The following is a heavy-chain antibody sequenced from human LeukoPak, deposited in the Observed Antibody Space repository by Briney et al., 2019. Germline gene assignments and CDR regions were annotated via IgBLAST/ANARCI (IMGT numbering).Heavy chain of an antibody. CDR1: GFTFSDYY. CDR3: ARDEERITMVRGVINPNYYYYYAMDV. Sequence: SGGSLRLSCAASGFTFSDYYVSWIRQAPGKGLEWVAVISYDGSNEYYADSVKGRFTISRDSSENTLYLQMNSLRAEDTAVYYCARDEERITMVRGVINPNYYYYYAMDVWGQGTTVTVSS. CDR2: ISYDGSNE. V-gene: IGHV3-30-3*01. J-gene: IGHJ6*02. D-gene: IGHD3-10*01.